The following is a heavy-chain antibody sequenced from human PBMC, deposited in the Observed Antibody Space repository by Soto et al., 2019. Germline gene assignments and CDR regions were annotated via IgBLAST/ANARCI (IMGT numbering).Heavy chain of an antibody. CDR2: ISAYNGNI. D-gene: IGHD2-21*02. Sequence: QVQLVQSGAEVKKPGASVKVSCKASGYTFTNYGISWVRQAPGQGLEWMGWISAYNGNINYAQKLQGRVTKTTDTSTSAAGMELRSLRSDDTARYYCASSYCGGNCYSKLPLDYCYYGMDVWGQGTTVTVSS. J-gene: IGHJ6*02. CDR1: GYTFTNYG. V-gene: IGHV1-18*01. CDR3: ASSYCGGNCYSKLPLDYCYYGMDV.